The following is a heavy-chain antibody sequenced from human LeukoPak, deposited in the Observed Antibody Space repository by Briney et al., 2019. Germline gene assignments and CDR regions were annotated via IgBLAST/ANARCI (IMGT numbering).Heavy chain of an antibody. J-gene: IGHJ4*02. D-gene: IGHD2-15*01. Sequence: PGGSLRLSCAASGFTFSSYAMNWARQAPGKGLEWVSTISGSGGITYYADSVKGRFTISRDSSKNTLFLQMNRLRPEDAAVYYCAKAPVTTCRGAFCYPFDYWGLGTLVTVSS. CDR3: AKAPVTTCRGAFCYPFDY. V-gene: IGHV3-23*01. CDR2: ISGSGGIT. CDR1: GFTFSSYA.